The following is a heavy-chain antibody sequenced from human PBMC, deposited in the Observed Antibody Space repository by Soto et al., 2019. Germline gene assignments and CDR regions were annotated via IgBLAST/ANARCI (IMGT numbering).Heavy chain of an antibody. Sequence: SETLSLTCNVSGGSMSKYYWSWIRQPAGKGLEWIGRVYTSGSTNYNPSLKSRVTMSIDTSNNHFSLKLNPVTAADTAVYYCARTVGAAYYFDFWAREPWSPSPQ. CDR2: VYTSGST. V-gene: IGHV4-4*07. CDR3: ARTVGAAYYFDF. D-gene: IGHD1-26*01. J-gene: IGHJ4*02. CDR1: GGSMSKYY.